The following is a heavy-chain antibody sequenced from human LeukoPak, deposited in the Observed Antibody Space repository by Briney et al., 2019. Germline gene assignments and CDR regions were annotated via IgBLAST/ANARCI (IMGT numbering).Heavy chain of an antibody. CDR3: GSGIAAEDSVAIEY. Sequence: TGGSLRLSCAASGFTFSDYSMNWVRQAPEKGLEWVSSISSSNSYIYYADSVKGRFTISRDNAKNSLYLQMNSLRAEDTAVYYCGSGIAAEDSVAIEYWGQGTLVTVSS. J-gene: IGHJ4*02. V-gene: IGHV3-21*01. CDR1: GFTFSDYS. CDR2: ISSSNSYI. D-gene: IGHD6-13*01.